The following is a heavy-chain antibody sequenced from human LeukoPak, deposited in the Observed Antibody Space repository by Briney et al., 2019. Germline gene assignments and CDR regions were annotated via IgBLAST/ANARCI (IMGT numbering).Heavy chain of an antibody. CDR3: ARGGSSSWDYFDY. CDR2: ISSNGGST. CDR1: GFTFSSYA. Sequence: GGSLRLSCAASGFTFSSYAMHWVRQAPGKGLEYVSGISSNGGSTYYANSVKGRFTISRDNSKNTLYLRMGSLRGEDMAVYYCARGGSSSWDYFDYWGQGTLVTVSS. J-gene: IGHJ4*02. D-gene: IGHD6-13*01. V-gene: IGHV3-64*01.